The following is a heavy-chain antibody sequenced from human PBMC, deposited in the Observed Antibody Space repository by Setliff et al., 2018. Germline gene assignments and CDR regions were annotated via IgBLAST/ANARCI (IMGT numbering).Heavy chain of an antibody. V-gene: IGHV4-34*01. D-gene: IGHD3-3*01. CDR2: INHSGST. Sequence: PSETLSLTCAVYGGSFSGYYWSWTRQPPGKGLEWIGEINHSGSTNYNPSLKSRVTIPVDTSKNQFSLKLSSVTAADTAVYYCARQGGWYYNFWSGYFDYWGQGTLVTVSS. J-gene: IGHJ4*02. CDR3: ARQGGWYYNFWSGYFDY. CDR1: GGSFSGYY.